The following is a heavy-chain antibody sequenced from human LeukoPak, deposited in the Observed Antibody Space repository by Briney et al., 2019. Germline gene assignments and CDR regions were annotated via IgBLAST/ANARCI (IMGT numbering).Heavy chain of an antibody. D-gene: IGHD6-19*01. Sequence: GGSLRLSCGASGFTFSRYSMHWVRQAPGKGLEWVSSISTTNSYIYYADSVKGRFAISRDNAKNSLYLQMNSLRAEDTAIYYCARDQQWLDTEGGFDYWGQGTLVAVSS. CDR1: GFTFSRYS. CDR2: ISTTNSYI. V-gene: IGHV3-21*01. CDR3: ARDQQWLDTEGGFDY. J-gene: IGHJ4*02.